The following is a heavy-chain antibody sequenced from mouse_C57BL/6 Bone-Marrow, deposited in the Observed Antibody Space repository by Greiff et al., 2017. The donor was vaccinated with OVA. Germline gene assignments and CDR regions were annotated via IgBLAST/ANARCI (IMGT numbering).Heavy chain of an antibody. J-gene: IGHJ2*01. CDR2: IDPSDSYT. V-gene: IGHV1-50*01. CDR1: GYTFTSYW. D-gene: IGHD1-1*01. CDR3: AREDSSSFDY. Sequence: VQLQQPGAELVKPGASVKLSCKASGYTFTSYWMQWVKQRPGQGLEWIGEIDPSDSYTNYNQKFKGKATLTVDTSSSTAYMQLSSLTSEDSAVYYCAREDSSSFDYWGQGTTLTVSS.